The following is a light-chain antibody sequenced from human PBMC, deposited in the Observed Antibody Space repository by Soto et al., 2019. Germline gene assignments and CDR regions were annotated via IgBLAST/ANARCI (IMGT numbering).Light chain of an antibody. V-gene: IGLV1-44*01. CDR2: SSN. Sequence: QAVVTQPASATGTPGQRVTISCSGSSSNIGSNSVNWYQQLPGTAPKLLMYSSNQRPSGVPDRFSGSKSGTSASLAISGLQSEDEADYYCAAWDDSLNGVVFGGGTKLTV. CDR1: SSNIGSNS. J-gene: IGLJ2*01. CDR3: AAWDDSLNGVV.